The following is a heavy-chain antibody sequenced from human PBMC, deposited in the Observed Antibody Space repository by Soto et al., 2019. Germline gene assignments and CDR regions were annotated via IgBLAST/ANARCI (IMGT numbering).Heavy chain of an antibody. V-gene: IGHV4-31*03. CDR1: GGSISSGGYY. CDR3: ARETLSSSSWYDWFDP. J-gene: IGHJ5*02. CDR2: IYYSGST. Sequence: SETLSLTCTVSGGSISSGGYYWSWIRQHPGKGLEWIGYIYYSGSTYYNPSLKSRVTISVDTSKNQFSMKLSSVTAADTAVYYCARETLSSSSWYDWFDPWGQGTLVTVSS. D-gene: IGHD6-13*01.